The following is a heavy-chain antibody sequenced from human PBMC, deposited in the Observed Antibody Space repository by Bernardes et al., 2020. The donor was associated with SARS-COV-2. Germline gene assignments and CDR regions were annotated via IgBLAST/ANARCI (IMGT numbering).Heavy chain of an antibody. CDR1: GFIFSHYG. J-gene: IGHJ5*02. CDR2: IWSDGSNE. V-gene: IGHV3-33*08. Sequence: VGSLSLSCAASGFIFSHYGMHWVRQAPGKGLEWVAVIWSDGSNEYYADSVKGRFAISRDNSKNTLYLQMTSLSAEDTAVYYCARDLQALTWGQGTLVTVSS. CDR3: ARDLQALT. D-gene: IGHD3-9*01.